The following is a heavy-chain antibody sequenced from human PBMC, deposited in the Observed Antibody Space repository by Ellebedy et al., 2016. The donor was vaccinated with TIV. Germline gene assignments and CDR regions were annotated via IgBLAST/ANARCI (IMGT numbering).Heavy chain of an antibody. CDR3: STVFEI. CDR2: SDQEGSGT. V-gene: IGHV3-74*01. CDR1: GFTFTNYW. J-gene: IGHJ3*02. Sequence: PGGSPRLSCAASGFTFTNYWMHWVRQVPGKGLVWVARSDQEGSGTSYADSVKGRFTISRDNAKNTLYLQMNSLRAEDTAVYYCSTVFEIWGQGTVVTVSS.